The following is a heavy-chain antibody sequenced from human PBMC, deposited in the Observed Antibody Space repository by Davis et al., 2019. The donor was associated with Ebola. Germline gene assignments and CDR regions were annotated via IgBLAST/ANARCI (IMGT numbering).Heavy chain of an antibody. Sequence: ASVQVSCKASGYTFTRYAMHWVRQAPGQRLDWMGWINSGSGNTKYSQKFQGRVTMTRDTSTSTVYMELSSLSSEDTAVYYCARGPWWFWSGAPESYFDYWGQGTLVTVSS. J-gene: IGHJ4*02. D-gene: IGHD3-3*01. CDR1: GYTFTRYA. V-gene: IGHV1-3*01. CDR3: ARGPWWFWSGAPESYFDY. CDR2: INSGSGNT.